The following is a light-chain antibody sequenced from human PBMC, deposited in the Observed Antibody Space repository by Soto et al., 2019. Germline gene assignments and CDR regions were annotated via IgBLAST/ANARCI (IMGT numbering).Light chain of an antibody. V-gene: IGLV2-8*01. Sequence: QSALTQPPSASGSPGQSVTISCTGTSSDVGGYNYVSWYQQHPGKAPKLMIYEVSKRPSGVPDHFSGSKSGNTASLTVSGLQAEDEADYYCSSYAGRTNVVFGGGTKVTVL. CDR1: SSDVGGYNY. CDR3: SSYAGRTNVV. CDR2: EVS. J-gene: IGLJ3*02.